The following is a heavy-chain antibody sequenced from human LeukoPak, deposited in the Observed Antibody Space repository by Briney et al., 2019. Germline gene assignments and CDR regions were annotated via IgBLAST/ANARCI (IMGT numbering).Heavy chain of an antibody. J-gene: IGHJ4*02. Sequence: SETLSLTCTVSGGSISNSSYSWGWIRHPPGKGLEWIGYIYYSGSAKYNPSLKSRVTISVDTSKNQFSLKLSSVTAADTAVYYCARSYGLGNYFDYWGQGTLVTVSS. CDR1: GGSISNSSYS. CDR3: ARSYGLGNYFDY. V-gene: IGHV4-61*05. D-gene: IGHD3-10*01. CDR2: IYYSGSA.